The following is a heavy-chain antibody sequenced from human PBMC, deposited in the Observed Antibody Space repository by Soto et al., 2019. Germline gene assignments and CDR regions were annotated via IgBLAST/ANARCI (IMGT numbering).Heavy chain of an antibody. V-gene: IGHV3-66*01. Sequence: EVQLVESGGGLVQPGGSLRLSCAASGLTDSTNPMIWARQAPGKGLVWVSVIYTGGGTHYADSVKGRFTISRDNSKNTVNLQMNSLRPEDTAVYYCARDGSVHWGQGTLVTVSS. CDR3: ARDGSVH. CDR2: IYTGGGT. CDR1: GLTDSTNP. J-gene: IGHJ4*02.